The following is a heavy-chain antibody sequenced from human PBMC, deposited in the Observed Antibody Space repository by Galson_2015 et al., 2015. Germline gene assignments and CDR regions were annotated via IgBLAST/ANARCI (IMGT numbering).Heavy chain of an antibody. J-gene: IGHJ4*02. CDR1: GFTFSKFG. Sequence: SLRLSCAASGFTFSKFGMHWVRQAPGKGLEWLALTSHDETNKYYADSVRGRFTISRDNSKNTLYLHMDSLTTDDTAVYYCVKTAYISGWPRCAHWGQGTLVTVPS. CDR2: TSHDETNK. D-gene: IGHD6-19*01. V-gene: IGHV3-30*18. CDR3: VKTAYISGWPRCAH.